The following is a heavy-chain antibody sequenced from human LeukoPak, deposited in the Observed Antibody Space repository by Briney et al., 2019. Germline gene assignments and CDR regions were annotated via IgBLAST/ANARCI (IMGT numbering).Heavy chain of an antibody. Sequence: SETLSLTCTVSGGSISSSRYYWGWIRQPPGKGLEWIGSIYYTGSTFYNPSLKSRVIISVDTSKNQFSLNLSSVTAADTAVYYCARQSRYCTVGVYLDGAFDIWGQGTMVTVSS. CDR1: GGSISSSRYY. V-gene: IGHV4-39*01. CDR2: IYYTGST. D-gene: IGHD2-8*02. CDR3: ARQSRYCTVGVYLDGAFDI. J-gene: IGHJ3*02.